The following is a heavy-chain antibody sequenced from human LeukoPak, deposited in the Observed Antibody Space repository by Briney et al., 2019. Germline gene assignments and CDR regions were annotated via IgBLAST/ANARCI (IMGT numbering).Heavy chain of an antibody. V-gene: IGHV4-59*01. CDR1: GGSISSYY. CDR3: ARTLIVVVPAAKGYWFDP. Sequence: PSETLSLTCTVSGGSISSYYWSWIRQPPGKGLEWIGYIYYSGSTNYNPSLKSRVTISVDTSKNQFSLKLSSVTAADTAVYYCARTLIVVVPAAKGYWFDPWGQGTLVTVSS. CDR2: IYYSGST. D-gene: IGHD2-2*01. J-gene: IGHJ5*02.